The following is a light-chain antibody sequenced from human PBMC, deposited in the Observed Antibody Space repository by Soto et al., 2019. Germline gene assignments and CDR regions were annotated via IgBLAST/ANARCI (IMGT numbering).Light chain of an antibody. V-gene: IGLV1-44*01. J-gene: IGLJ1*01. CDR1: YSNIGIND. Sequence: QSVLSQPPSASGTAGQTVTVSCSGTYSNIGINDVHWYRQLSGTAPQILIYDTSQRPSGVPDRFSGSKSGTSASLVITGLQAEDEGDYYCQSYDSTLSARYVFGTGNKVTVL. CDR2: DTS. CDR3: QSYDSTLSARYV.